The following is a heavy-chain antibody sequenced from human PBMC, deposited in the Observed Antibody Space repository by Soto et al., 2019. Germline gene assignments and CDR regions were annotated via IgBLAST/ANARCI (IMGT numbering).Heavy chain of an antibody. Sequence: LRLSCAASGFTFSSYSMNWVRQAPGKGLEWVSSISSSSRYIYYADSVKGRFTISRDNAKNSLYLQMNSLRAEDTAVYYCAVLYSSGWYYFQHWSRAPWSPSPQ. CDR2: ISSSSRYI. V-gene: IGHV3-21*01. CDR3: AVLYSSGWYYFQH. D-gene: IGHD6-19*01. J-gene: IGHJ1*01. CDR1: GFTFSSYS.